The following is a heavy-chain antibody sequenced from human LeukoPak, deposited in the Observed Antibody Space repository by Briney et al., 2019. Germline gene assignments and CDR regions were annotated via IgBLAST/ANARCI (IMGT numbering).Heavy chain of an antibody. D-gene: IGHD3-9*01. CDR2: ISWNSGSI. CDR1: GFTFDDYA. CDR3: AKDVLRYLPPDAFDI. V-gene: IGHV3-9*01. J-gene: IGHJ3*02. Sequence: GGSLRLSCAGSGFTFDDYAMHWVRQAPGKGLEWVSGISWNSGSIGYADSVKGRFTISRDNAKNSLYLQMNSLRAEDTALYYCAKDVLRYLPPDAFDIWGQGTMVTVSS.